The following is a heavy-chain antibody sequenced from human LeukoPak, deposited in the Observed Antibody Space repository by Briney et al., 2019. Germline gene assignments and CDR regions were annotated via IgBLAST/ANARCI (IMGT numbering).Heavy chain of an antibody. CDR2: INIDGSSR. D-gene: IGHD3-16*01. V-gene: IGHV3-74*01. J-gene: IGHJ6*03. Sequence: GGSLRLSCAASGFTFSGYWMHWVRQAPGKGLVWVARINIDGSSRNYADSVKGRFTISRDNTKNTLYLQINSLRAEDTAVYYCARAVNWGSDSYYYMGVWGKGTTVTVSS. CDR1: GFTFSGYW. CDR3: ARAVNWGSDSYYYMGV.